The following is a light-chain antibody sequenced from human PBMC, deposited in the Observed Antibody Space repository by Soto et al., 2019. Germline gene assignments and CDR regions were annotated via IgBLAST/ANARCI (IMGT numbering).Light chain of an antibody. CDR2: GAS. CDR3: QQYNKWPAEIT. J-gene: IGKJ5*01. V-gene: IGKV3D-15*01. CDR1: QSVRTK. Sequence: ETVMTQSPATLSVSPGERATLSCRAIQSVRTKLAWYQQKPGQAPRLLIYGASSRATGIPARFSGSGSGTEFTLTISSLQSEDSGVYYCQQYNKWPAEITFGQRIRPEI.